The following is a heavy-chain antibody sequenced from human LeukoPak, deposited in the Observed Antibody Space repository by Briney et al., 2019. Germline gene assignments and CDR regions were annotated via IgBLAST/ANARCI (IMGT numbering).Heavy chain of an antibody. CDR3: ASVSVWELATHTGGSFDY. D-gene: IGHD1-26*01. V-gene: IGHV4-30-4*01. CDR2: IYHTGTT. CDR1: GGLISRIEYY. Sequence: SETLSLTCTVSGGLISRIEYYWGWVRQSPVKGLEWLGYIYHTGTTLYSPHLNNRLAVSVDSSKNQFSLTLNSVTAADTAVYYCASVSVWELATHTGGSFDYWGRGILVTVSS. J-gene: IGHJ4*02.